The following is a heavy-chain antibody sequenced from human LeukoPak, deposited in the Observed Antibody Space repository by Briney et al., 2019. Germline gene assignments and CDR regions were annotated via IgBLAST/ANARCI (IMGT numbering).Heavy chain of an antibody. CDR1: GFTFSSYG. CDR3: ARDPYDTSGYFYYY. V-gene: IGHV3-30*02. CDR2: IRYDGSNK. D-gene: IGHD3-22*01. Sequence: GGSLRLSCAASGFTFSSYGMHWVRQAPGKGLEWVAFIRYDGSNKYYADFVKGRFTISRDNSKNTLYLQVNSLRVEDTAVYYCARDPYDTSGYFYYYWGQGTLVTVSS. J-gene: IGHJ4*02.